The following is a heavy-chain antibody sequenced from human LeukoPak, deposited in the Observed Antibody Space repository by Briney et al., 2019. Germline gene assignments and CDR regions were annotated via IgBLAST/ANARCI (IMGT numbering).Heavy chain of an antibody. CDR3: AARGDYGDYVRFDY. Sequence: GGSVEVSCKASGGTFSSYAISWVRQAPGQGLEWMGGIIPIFGTANYAQKFQGRVTITADESTSTAYMELSSLRSEDTAVYYCAARGDYGDYVRFDYWGQGTLVTVSS. V-gene: IGHV1-69*13. CDR2: IIPIFGTA. CDR1: GGTFSSYA. D-gene: IGHD4-17*01. J-gene: IGHJ4*02.